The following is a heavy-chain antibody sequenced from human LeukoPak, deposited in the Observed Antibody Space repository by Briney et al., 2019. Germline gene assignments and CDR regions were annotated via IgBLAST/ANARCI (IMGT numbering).Heavy chain of an antibody. CDR3: AKEGPYYHFWSGYLH. CDR2: ISGSGGST. Sequence: GGSLRLSCAASGFTFSSYAMSWGRQTPGKGLEWVSAISGSGGSTYYADSVKGRFTISRDNSKNTLYLQMNSLRAEDTAVYYCAKEGPYYHFWSGYLHWGQGTLVTVSS. V-gene: IGHV3-23*01. CDR1: GFTFSSYA. J-gene: IGHJ4*02. D-gene: IGHD3-3*01.